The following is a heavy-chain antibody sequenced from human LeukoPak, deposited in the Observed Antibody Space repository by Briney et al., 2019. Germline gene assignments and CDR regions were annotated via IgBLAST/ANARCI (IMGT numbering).Heavy chain of an antibody. V-gene: IGHV4-61*02. Sequence: ASQTLSLTCTVSGGSMSSGNYYWSWIWQPAGKGLEWIGRIYISGSTNYNPSLKSRVTMSIDTSKNQFSLKLSSVTAADTAVYYCAKSGYASSWLFRFWGQGTLVTVSS. J-gene: IGHJ4*02. CDR2: IYISGST. CDR3: AKSGYASSWLFRF. CDR1: GGSMSSGNYY. D-gene: IGHD3-9*01.